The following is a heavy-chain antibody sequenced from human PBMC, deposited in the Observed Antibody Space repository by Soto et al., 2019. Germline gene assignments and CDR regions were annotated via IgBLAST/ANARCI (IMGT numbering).Heavy chain of an antibody. J-gene: IGHJ4*02. CDR2: TYYRSKWNS. CDR3: ARDEGGP. V-gene: IGHV6-1*01. Sequence: QTLSLTCAISGDSVSSNSAAWSWIRQSPSRGLEWLGRTYYRSKWNSNYAVSVKGRVTINPDTSKNQFSLQLNSVTPEDTAVYYCARDEGGPWGQGTLVTVSS. CDR1: GDSVSSNSAA.